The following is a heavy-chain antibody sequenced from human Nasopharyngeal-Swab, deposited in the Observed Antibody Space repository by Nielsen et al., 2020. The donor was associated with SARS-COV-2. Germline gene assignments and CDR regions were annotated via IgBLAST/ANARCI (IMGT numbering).Heavy chain of an antibody. Sequence: WIRQPPGQGLERIGEINHSGSTNYNPSLKSRVTISVDTSNNQFSLKLSSVTAADTAVYYCARGSRSGINNYSSGWYFFDYWGQGALVTVSS. CDR2: INHSGST. J-gene: IGHJ4*02. V-gene: IGHV4-34*01. D-gene: IGHD6-19*01. CDR3: ARGSRSGINNYSSGWYFFDY.